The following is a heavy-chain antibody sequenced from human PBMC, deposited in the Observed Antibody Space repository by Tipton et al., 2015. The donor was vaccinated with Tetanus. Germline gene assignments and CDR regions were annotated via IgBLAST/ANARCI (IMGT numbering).Heavy chain of an antibody. CDR2: IYHSGSP. J-gene: IGHJ3*02. Sequence: TLSLTCAVSGGSITSGAYLWGWIRQPPGKGLEWIGYIYHSGSPYYNPSLKSRVTLSVDTSMNQFSLQLSSATAADTAVYYCAREGAPRAFDIWGQGTMVTVSS. CDR1: GGSITSGAYL. V-gene: IGHV4-30-2*01. CDR3: AREGAPRAFDI.